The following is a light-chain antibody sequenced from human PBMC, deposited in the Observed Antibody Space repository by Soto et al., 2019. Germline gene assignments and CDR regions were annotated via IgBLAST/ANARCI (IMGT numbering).Light chain of an antibody. CDR3: QHYNTWT. J-gene: IGKJ1*01. Sequence: DIQMTQSPSSLSASAGDRVTITCRASHAFNSWVTWYQQKPGKAPKLLIYDAFTLQSGVSSRFSGNGSGTEFSLTISSLQADDFGSYYCQHYNTWTFGPGTKVDI. CDR2: DAF. V-gene: IGKV1-5*01. CDR1: HAFNSW.